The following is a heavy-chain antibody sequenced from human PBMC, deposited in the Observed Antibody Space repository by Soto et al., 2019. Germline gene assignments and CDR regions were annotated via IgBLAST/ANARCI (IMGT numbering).Heavy chain of an antibody. CDR3: ARLSPTIFGEYYFDY. CDR1: GGSISSSSYY. V-gene: IGHV4-39*01. J-gene: IGHJ4*02. D-gene: IGHD3-3*01. Sequence: SETLSLTCTVSGGSISSSSYYWGWIRQPPGKGLEWIGSIYYSGSTYYNQSLKSRVTISVDTSKNQFSLKLSSVTAADTAVYYCARLSPTIFGEYYFDYWGQGTLVTVS. CDR2: IYYSGST.